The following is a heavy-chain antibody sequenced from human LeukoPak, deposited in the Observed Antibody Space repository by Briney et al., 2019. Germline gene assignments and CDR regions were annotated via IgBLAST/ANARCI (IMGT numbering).Heavy chain of an antibody. Sequence: GGSLRLSCAASGFTVSSNYMSWVRQAPGKGLEWVSVIYSGGSTYYADSVKGRFTISRDNSKNTLYLQMNSLRAEDTAVYYCARVDYYYGSGSYYKGFDYWGQGTLVTVSP. CDR3: ARVDYYYGSGSYYKGFDY. CDR2: IYSGGST. CDR1: GFTVSSNY. V-gene: IGHV3-53*01. J-gene: IGHJ4*02. D-gene: IGHD3-10*01.